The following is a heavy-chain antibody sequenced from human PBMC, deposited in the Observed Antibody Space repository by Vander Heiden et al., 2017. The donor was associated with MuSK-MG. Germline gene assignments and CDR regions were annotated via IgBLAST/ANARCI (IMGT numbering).Heavy chain of an antibody. CDR3: ARKCLRGSQVFDY. Sequence: QLQLQESGPGLVKPSETLSLTCTVSGGSISSSSYYWGWIRQPPGKGLEWIGSIYYSGSTYYNPSLKSRVTISVDTSKNQFSLKLSSVTAADTAVYYCARKCLRGSQVFDYWGQGTLVTVSS. CDR2: IYYSGST. D-gene: IGHD1-26*01. J-gene: IGHJ4*02. V-gene: IGHV4-39*01. CDR1: GGSISSSSYY.